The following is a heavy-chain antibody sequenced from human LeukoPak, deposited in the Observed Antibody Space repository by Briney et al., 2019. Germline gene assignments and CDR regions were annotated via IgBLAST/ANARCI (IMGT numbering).Heavy chain of an antibody. D-gene: IGHD5-12*01. Sequence: GASVKVCCKASGGTFSSYAISWVRQAPGQGLEWMGRIIPILGIANYAQKFQGRVTITADKSTSTAYMELSSLRSEDTAVYYCARDPLYSGYDHGWFDPWGQGTLVTVSS. CDR1: GGTFSSYA. J-gene: IGHJ5*02. V-gene: IGHV1-69*04. CDR3: ARDPLYSGYDHGWFDP. CDR2: IIPILGIA.